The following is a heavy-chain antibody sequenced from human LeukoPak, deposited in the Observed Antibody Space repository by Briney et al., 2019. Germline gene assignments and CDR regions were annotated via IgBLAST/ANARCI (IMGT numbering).Heavy chain of an antibody. J-gene: IGHJ5*02. CDR1: GGSFSGYY. Sequence: SETLSLTCAVYGGSFSGYYWSWIRQPPGKGLEWIGEINHSGSTNYNPSLKSRVTISVDTSKNQFSLKLSSVTAADTAVYYRARGGGIAAAGRPYNWFDPWGQGTLVTVSS. D-gene: IGHD6-13*01. CDR3: ARGGGIAAAGRPYNWFDP. V-gene: IGHV4-34*01. CDR2: INHSGST.